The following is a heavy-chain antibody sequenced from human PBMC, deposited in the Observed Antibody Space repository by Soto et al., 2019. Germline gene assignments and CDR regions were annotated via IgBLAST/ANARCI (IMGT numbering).Heavy chain of an antibody. V-gene: IGHV3-23*01. CDR3: GGSSGWYSALDY. Sequence: EVQLLESGGGLVQPGGSLRLSCAASGFIFSSYVMSWVRQAPGKGLEWVSAISGSGGNTYYADSVKGRFTISRDTSKNTLDLQMNSLRAEDTAVYFCGGSSGWYSALDYWGQGTLVTLSS. CDR2: ISGSGGNT. CDR1: GFIFSSYV. J-gene: IGHJ4*02. D-gene: IGHD6-19*01.